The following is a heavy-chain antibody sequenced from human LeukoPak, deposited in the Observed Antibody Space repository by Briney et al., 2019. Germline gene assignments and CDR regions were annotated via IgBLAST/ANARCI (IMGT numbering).Heavy chain of an antibody. V-gene: IGHV4-59*01. D-gene: IGHD3-10*01. CDR2: IYYSGST. CDR1: GGSISSYY. J-gene: IGHJ6*02. CDR3: ARDYSGCMDV. Sequence: SETLSLTCTVSGGSISSYYWSWIRQPPGKGLEWIGYIYYSGSTNYNPSLKSRVTISVDTSKNQFSLKMSSVTAADTAVYYCARDYSGCMDVWGQGTTVAVSS.